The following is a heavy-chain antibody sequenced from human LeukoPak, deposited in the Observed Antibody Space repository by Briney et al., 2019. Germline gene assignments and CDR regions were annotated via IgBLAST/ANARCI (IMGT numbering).Heavy chain of an antibody. V-gene: IGHV4-39*07. J-gene: IGHJ3*02. CDR3: ARAPWAYGNYVHAFDI. CDR1: GGSFSGSYY. Sequence: SETLSLTCTVSGGSFSGSYYWVRIRQPPGKGLEWIGSIYSGGRIYYNPSLKSRVTISVDTSKNHFSLKLTSLTAADTAVYYCARAPWAYGNYVHAFDIWGQGTMVTVSS. D-gene: IGHD4-11*01. CDR2: IYSGGRI.